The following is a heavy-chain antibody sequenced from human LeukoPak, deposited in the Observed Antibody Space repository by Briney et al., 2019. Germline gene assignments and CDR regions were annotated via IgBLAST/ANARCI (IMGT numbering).Heavy chain of an antibody. D-gene: IGHD3-22*01. CDR3: ARYYYDSSGYYYYYYYMDV. Sequence: GGSLRLSCGASGFTFSSYWMSWVRQAPGQGLEWVANIKQDGSEKYYVDSVKGRFTISRDNAKNSLYLQMNSLRAEDTAVYYCARYYYDSSGYYYYYYYMDVWGKGTTVTVSS. V-gene: IGHV3-7*01. CDR1: GFTFSSYW. CDR2: IKQDGSEK. J-gene: IGHJ6*03.